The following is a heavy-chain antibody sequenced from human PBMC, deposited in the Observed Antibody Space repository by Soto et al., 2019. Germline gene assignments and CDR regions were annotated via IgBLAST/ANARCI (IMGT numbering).Heavy chain of an antibody. J-gene: IGHJ4*02. CDR2: INHSGST. CDR3: ARGPRNYGSGAFDY. Sequence: QVQLQQWGAGLLKPSETLSLTCAVYGGSFSGYYWSWIRQPPGKGLEWIGEINHSGSTNYNPSLKCRVTISVDTSKNQFSLKLSSVTAADTAVYYCARGPRNYGSGAFDYWGQGTLVTVSS. CDR1: GGSFSGYY. V-gene: IGHV4-34*01. D-gene: IGHD3-10*01.